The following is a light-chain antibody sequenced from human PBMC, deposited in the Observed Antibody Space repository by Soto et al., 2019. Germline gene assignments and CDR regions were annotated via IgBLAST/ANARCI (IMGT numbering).Light chain of an antibody. CDR3: QQYNDWPPWT. J-gene: IGKJ1*01. V-gene: IGKV3-15*01. CDR2: DAS. Sequence: EIILTQSPATLSVSPGDRATLSCRASQSVSRHLAWYQHKPGQAPRLLISDASHRATGVPPRFSGSGSGTDFTLTISSLQSEDFVVYYCQQYNDWPPWTFGQGTKVEIK. CDR1: QSVSRH.